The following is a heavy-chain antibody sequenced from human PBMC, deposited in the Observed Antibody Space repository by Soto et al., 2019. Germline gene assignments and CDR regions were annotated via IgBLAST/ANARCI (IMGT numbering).Heavy chain of an antibody. V-gene: IGHV3-30*18. CDR3: AKDYYDSSGYYYNFFDY. Sequence: GSLRLSCAASVFTFSSYGMHWVRQAPGKGLEWVAVISYDGSNKYYADSVKGRFTISRDNSKNTLYLQMNSLRAEDTAVYYCAKDYYDSSGYYYNFFDYWGQGTLVTVSS. CDR1: VFTFSSYG. CDR2: ISYDGSNK. J-gene: IGHJ4*02. D-gene: IGHD3-22*01.